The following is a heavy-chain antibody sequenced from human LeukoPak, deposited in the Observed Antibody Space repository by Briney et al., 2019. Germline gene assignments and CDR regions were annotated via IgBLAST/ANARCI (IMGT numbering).Heavy chain of an antibody. V-gene: IGHV1-2*06. Sequence: PSASVKVSCKASGCTFTGYYMHWVRQAPGQGLEWMGRINPNSGGTNYAQKFQGRVTMTRDTSISTAYMELSRLRSDDTAVYYCARVGFALLEVSHNWFDPWGQGTLVTVSS. CDR1: GCTFTGYY. D-gene: IGHD2-15*01. CDR2: INPNSGGT. J-gene: IGHJ5*02. CDR3: ARVGFALLEVSHNWFDP.